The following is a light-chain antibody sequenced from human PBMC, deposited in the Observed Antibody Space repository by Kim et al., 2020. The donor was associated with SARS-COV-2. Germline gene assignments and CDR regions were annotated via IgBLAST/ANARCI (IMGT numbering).Light chain of an antibody. V-gene: IGKV3-11*01. Sequence: LSPGERATLSCRASQSVSSYLAWYKQKPGQAPSLLIYDASNRATGIPARFSGSGSGTDFTLTITSLEPEDFAVYYCQQRSNWPITFGQGTRLEIK. CDR1: QSVSSY. J-gene: IGKJ5*01. CDR2: DAS. CDR3: QQRSNWPIT.